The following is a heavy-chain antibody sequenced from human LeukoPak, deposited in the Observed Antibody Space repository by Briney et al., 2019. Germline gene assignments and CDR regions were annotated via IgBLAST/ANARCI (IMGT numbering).Heavy chain of an antibody. D-gene: IGHD3-9*01. CDR3: ARDPPYYDILTGTLDY. CDR1: GYTFNIYG. J-gene: IGHJ4*02. V-gene: IGHV1-18*01. CDR2: ISAYNGNT. Sequence: ASVKVSCKTSGYTFNIYGVTWVRQAPGQRLEWMGWISAYNGNTNYAQDLQGRVTMTTDTSTSTAYMELRSLRSDGTAVYYCARDPPYYDILTGTLDYWGQGTLVTVSS.